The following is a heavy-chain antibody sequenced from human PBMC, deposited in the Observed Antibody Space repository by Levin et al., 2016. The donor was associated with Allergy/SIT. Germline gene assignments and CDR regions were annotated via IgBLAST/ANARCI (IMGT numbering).Heavy chain of an antibody. J-gene: IGHJ4*02. Sequence: GGSLRLSCAASGFTFSSYGMHWVRQAPGKGLEWVAVISYDGSNKYYADSVKGRFTISRDNSKNTLYLQMNSLRAEDTAVYYCAKDPNYYDSSGYYLAGYWGQGTLVTVSS. D-gene: IGHD3-22*01. CDR2: ISYDGSNK. CDR1: GFTFSSYG. CDR3: AKDPNYYDSSGYYLAGY. V-gene: IGHV3-30*18.